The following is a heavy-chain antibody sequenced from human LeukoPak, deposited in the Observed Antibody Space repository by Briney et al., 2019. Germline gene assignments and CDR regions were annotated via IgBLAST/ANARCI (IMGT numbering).Heavy chain of an antibody. V-gene: IGHV4-38-2*01. CDR2: IYYSGST. D-gene: IGHD6-19*01. J-gene: IGHJ4*02. CDR1: GYSISSGYY. CDR3: ARHGVAGTFVSDY. Sequence: PSETLSLTCAVSGYSISSGYYWGWIRQPPGKGLEWIGSIYYSGSTYYNPSLKSRVSISVHTSKNQFSLKLSSVTAADTAVYYCARHGVAGTFVSDYWGQGTLVTVSS.